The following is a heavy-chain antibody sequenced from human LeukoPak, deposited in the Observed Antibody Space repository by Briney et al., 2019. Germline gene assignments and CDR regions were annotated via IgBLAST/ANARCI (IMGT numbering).Heavy chain of an antibody. CDR1: GGTFSSYA. D-gene: IGHD2-21*02. J-gene: IGHJ4*02. V-gene: IGHV1-69*05. CDR3: ARGPSGGYCGGDCWPLFDY. CDR2: IIPIFGTA. Sequence: VASVKVSCKASGGTFSSYAISWVRQAPGQGLEWMGRIIPIFGTANYAQKFQGRVTITTDESTSTAYMELSSLRSEDTAVYYCARGPSGGYCGGDCWPLFDYWGQGTLVTVSS.